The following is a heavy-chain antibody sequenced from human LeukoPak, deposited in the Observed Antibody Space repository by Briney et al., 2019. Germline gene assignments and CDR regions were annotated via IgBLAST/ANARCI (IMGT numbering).Heavy chain of an antibody. Sequence: GGSLRVSCAASGFSFSSYEMNWVRQAPGKGLEWVSNISPSGSTKYYADSVKGRFTVSRDNAKNSLYLQMNSLRAGDTGVYYCTKLAVASADSWGQGTLVTVSS. CDR3: TKLAVASADS. V-gene: IGHV3-48*03. CDR2: ISPSGSTK. D-gene: IGHD6-19*01. CDR1: GFSFSSYE. J-gene: IGHJ4*02.